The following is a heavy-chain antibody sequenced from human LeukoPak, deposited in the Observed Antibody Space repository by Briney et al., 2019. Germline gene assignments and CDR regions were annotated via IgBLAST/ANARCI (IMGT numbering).Heavy chain of an antibody. D-gene: IGHD3-22*01. CDR1: GFTFSSYA. J-gene: IGHJ4*02. CDR2: ISGSGGST. Sequence: GGSLRLSCAASGFTFSSYAMSWVRQAPGKGLEWVSAISGSGGSTYYADSVKGRFTISRDNSKNTLSLQMNSLRAEDTAVYYCAKAPPYYYDSRGEYYFDYWGQGTLVTVSS. V-gene: IGHV3-23*01. CDR3: AKAPPYYYDSRGEYYFDY.